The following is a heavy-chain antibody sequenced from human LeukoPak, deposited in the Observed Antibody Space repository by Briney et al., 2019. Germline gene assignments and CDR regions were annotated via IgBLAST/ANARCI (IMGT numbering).Heavy chain of an antibody. J-gene: IGHJ6*03. CDR3: AKDSAFYYIDV. D-gene: IGHD3-10*01. V-gene: IGHV3-30*02. Sequence: GGSPRLSCAASGFTFNNYGMHWVRQAPGKGLEWVAFIRYNGNNQYYADSVKGRFTISRDNSKNTLYLQMNSLKGDDTAVYYCAKDSAFYYIDVWGKGTTVIISS. CDR1: GFTFNNYG. CDR2: IRYNGNNQ.